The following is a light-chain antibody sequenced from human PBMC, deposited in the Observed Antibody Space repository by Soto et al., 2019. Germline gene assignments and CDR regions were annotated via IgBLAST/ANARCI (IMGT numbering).Light chain of an antibody. V-gene: IGLV3-1*01. J-gene: IGLJ2*01. CDR1: KLGDKY. CDR2: QDS. Sequence: SYELTQPPSVSVSPGQTASITCSGDKLGDKYACWYQQKPGQSPVLVIYQDSKRPSGIPERFSGSNSGNTATLTIRGTQAMDEADYYCQAWDSSTAVVFGGGTKVTVL. CDR3: QAWDSSTAVV.